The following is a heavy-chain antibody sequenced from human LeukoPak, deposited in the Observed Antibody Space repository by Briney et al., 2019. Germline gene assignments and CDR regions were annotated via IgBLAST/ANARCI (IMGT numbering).Heavy chain of an antibody. V-gene: IGHV3-23*01. D-gene: IGHD3-22*01. CDR3: AKRGVVIRVILVGFHKEAYYFDS. Sequence: GGSLRLYCAVSGITLSNYGMSWVRQAPGKGLEWVAGISDSGGRTNYADSVKGRFTISRDNPKNTLYLQMNSLRAEDTAVYFCAKRGVVIRVILVGFHKEAYYFDSWGQGALVTVSS. CDR2: ISDSGGRT. J-gene: IGHJ4*02. CDR1: GITLSNYG.